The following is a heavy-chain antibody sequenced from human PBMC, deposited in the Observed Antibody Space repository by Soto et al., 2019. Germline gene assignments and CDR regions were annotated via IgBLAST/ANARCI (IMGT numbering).Heavy chain of an antibody. CDR2: IIPILGIA. Sequence: QVQLVQSGAEVKKPGSSVKVSCKASGGTFSSYTISWVRQAPGQGLEWMGRIIPILGIANYAQKFQGRVTITADKSTSTAYMELSSLRSEDTAVYYCARQSMTTDHAFDIWGQGTMVTVSS. J-gene: IGHJ3*02. CDR3: ARQSMTTDHAFDI. V-gene: IGHV1-69*02. D-gene: IGHD4-17*01. CDR1: GGTFSSYT.